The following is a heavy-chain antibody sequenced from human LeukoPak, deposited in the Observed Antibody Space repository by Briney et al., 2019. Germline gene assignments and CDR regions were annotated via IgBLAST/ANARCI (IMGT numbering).Heavy chain of an antibody. V-gene: IGHV3-72*01. D-gene: IGHD2-15*01. J-gene: IGHJ4*02. Sequence: PGGSLRLSCAASGFTSSDHYMDWVRQAPGKGLEWVGRSKNKANSYITQYAAFVQGRFTISRDDSKNSLYLQVNSLKTEDTAVYYCARDDGGQGDYWGQGTLVTVSS. CDR2: SKNKANSYIT. CDR1: GFTSSDHY. CDR3: ARDDGGQGDY.